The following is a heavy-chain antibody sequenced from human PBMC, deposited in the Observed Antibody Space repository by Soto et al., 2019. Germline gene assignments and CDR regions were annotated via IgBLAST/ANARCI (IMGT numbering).Heavy chain of an antibody. CDR2: IQEYGSNK. J-gene: IGHJ6*02. CDR3: TKRRNVLRFLEWSSGMEV. D-gene: IGHD3-3*01. Sequence: GGSLRLSCAASGFTFSNYWMNWVRQAPGKGLEWVANIQEYGSNKYYADSMKGRFTMSRDNSKSTLYLQMNSLRVEDTAVYYCTKRRNVLRFLEWSSGMEVWGQGTTVTSP. CDR1: GFTFSNYW. V-gene: IGHV3-30*02.